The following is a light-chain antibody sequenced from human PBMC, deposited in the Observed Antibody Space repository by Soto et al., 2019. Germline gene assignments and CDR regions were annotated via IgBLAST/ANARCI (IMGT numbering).Light chain of an antibody. CDR2: GAS. CDR1: QSVSSY. CDR3: QQYGSSPPSST. J-gene: IGKJ5*01. Sequence: EIVLTQSPATLSLSPWERATLWCRSSQSVSSYLAWYQQKPGQAPRLLIYGASSRATGIPDRFSGRGSGTDFTLTISRLEPEDFAVYYCQQYGSSPPSSTFGQGTRLEIK. V-gene: IGKV3-20*01.